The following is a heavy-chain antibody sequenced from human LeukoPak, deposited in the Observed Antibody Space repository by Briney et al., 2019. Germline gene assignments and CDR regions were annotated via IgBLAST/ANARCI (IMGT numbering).Heavy chain of an antibody. Sequence: PGGSLRLSCAASGFTFDDYAMHWVRQAPGKGLGWVSGIRWNSGSIGYADSVKGRFTISRDNAKNSLYLQMNSLRAEDTALYYCAKGAAMARGYFDYWGQGTLVTVSS. CDR1: GFTFDDYA. CDR2: IRWNSGSI. J-gene: IGHJ4*02. V-gene: IGHV3-9*01. D-gene: IGHD5-18*01. CDR3: AKGAAMARGYFDY.